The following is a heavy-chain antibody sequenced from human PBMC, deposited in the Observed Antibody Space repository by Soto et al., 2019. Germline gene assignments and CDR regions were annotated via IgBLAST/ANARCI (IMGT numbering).Heavy chain of an antibody. CDR3: ARETLKLAHDAFDI. J-gene: IGHJ3*02. CDR1: GYTFTGYY. Sequence: DSVKVSCKASGYTFTGYYMHWVRQAPGQGLEWMGWINPNSGGTNYAQKFQGWVTMTRDTSISTAYMELSRLRSDDTAVYYCARETLKLAHDAFDIWGQGTMVTVSS. CDR2: INPNSGGT. D-gene: IGHD1-1*01. V-gene: IGHV1-2*04.